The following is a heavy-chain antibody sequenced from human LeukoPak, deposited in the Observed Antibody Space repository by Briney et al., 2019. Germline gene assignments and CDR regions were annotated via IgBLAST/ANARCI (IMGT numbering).Heavy chain of an antibody. J-gene: IGHJ4*02. CDR3: TTVGYGEYYSDN. V-gene: IGHV3-15*01. CDR1: EFPFTKAW. CDR2: IKSKTDGGTT. Sequence: PGGSLRLSCAVSEFPFTKAWMSWVRQAPGKGLEWVGRIKSKTDGGTTDYAAPVRGRFAISRDDSKNTLFLQMNSLKTEDTAVYYCTTVGYGEYYSDNWGQGTLVTVSS. D-gene: IGHD3-10*01.